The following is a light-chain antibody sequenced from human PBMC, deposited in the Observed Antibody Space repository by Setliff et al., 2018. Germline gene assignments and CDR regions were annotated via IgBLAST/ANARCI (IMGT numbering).Light chain of an antibody. Sequence: QSVLTQPPSASGSPGQSVTISCTGTNSDVGGYNYVSWYQQYPGKAPKLMIYEVTKRPSGVPDRFSGSKSGNTASLTVSGLQAEDEADYYRSSYAGSPYVFGTGTKVTVL. CDR3: SSYAGSPYV. J-gene: IGLJ1*01. V-gene: IGLV2-8*01. CDR2: EVT. CDR1: NSDVGGYNY.